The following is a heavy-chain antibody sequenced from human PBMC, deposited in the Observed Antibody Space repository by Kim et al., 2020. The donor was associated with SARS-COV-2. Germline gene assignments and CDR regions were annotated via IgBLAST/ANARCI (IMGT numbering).Heavy chain of an antibody. CDR3: AIVGYSSSPDAFDI. V-gene: IGHV1-24*01. Sequence: ASVKVSCKVSGYTLTELSMHWVRQAPGKGLAWMGGFDPEDGETIYAQKFQGRVTMTEDTSTDTAYMELSSLRSEDTAVYYCAIVGYSSSPDAFDIWGQGTMVTVSS. CDR1: GYTLTELS. CDR2: FDPEDGET. J-gene: IGHJ3*02. D-gene: IGHD6-13*01.